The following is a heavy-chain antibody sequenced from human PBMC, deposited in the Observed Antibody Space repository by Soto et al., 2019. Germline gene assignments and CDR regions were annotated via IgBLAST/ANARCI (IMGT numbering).Heavy chain of an antibody. J-gene: IGHJ4*02. D-gene: IGHD6-6*01. Sequence: SVKVSCKASGGTFSSYTISWVRQAPGQGLEWMGRIIPILGIANYAQKFQGRVTITADKSTSTAYMELSSLRSEDTAVYYCARDHSSSSFGYWGQGTLVTVSS. CDR2: IIPILGIA. V-gene: IGHV1-69*04. CDR1: GGTFSSYT. CDR3: ARDHSSSSFGY.